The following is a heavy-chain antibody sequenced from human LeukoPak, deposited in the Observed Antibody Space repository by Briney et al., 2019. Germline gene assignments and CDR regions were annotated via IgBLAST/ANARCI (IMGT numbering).Heavy chain of an antibody. CDR3: AIGSGRYFDWFNFDY. D-gene: IGHD3-9*01. J-gene: IGHJ4*02. V-gene: IGHV3-33*01. CDR2: IWYDGSNK. CDR1: GFTFSSYG. Sequence: GGSLRLSCAASGFTFSSYGMHWVRQAPGKGLEWVAVIWYDGSNKYYADSVKGRLTISRDNSKNTLYLQMNSLRAEDTAVYYCAIGSGRYFDWFNFDYWGQGTLVTVSS.